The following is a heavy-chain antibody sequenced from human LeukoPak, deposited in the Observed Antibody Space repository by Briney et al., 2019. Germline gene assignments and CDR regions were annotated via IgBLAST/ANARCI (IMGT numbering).Heavy chain of an antibody. CDR2: ISSSSSYI. D-gene: IGHD3-10*01. V-gene: IGHV3-21*01. CDR1: GFTFSSYS. CDR3: ARDPMVRGVIRYFDY. Sequence: GGSLRLSCAASGFTFSSYSMNWVRQAPGKGLEWVSSISSSSSYIYYADSVKGRFTISRDNAKNSLYLQMNSLRAEDTAVYYCARDPMVRGVIRYFDYWGQGTLVTVPS. J-gene: IGHJ4*02.